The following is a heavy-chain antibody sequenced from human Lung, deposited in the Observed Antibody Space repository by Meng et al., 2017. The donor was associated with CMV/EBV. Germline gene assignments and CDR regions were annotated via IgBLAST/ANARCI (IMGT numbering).Heavy chain of an antibody. V-gene: IGHV4-4*07. J-gene: IGHJ4*02. CDR1: GGSISSYY. Sequence: QVSGPGLVKPSETLSLTCTVSGGSISSYYWSWIRQSAGKGLEWIGRIYTSGTTIYNPSLKSRLTLSLDTSKNQFSLKLNSVTAADTAVYYCARAEADTGNFDYWGQGTLVTVSS. D-gene: IGHD6-19*01. CDR2: IYTSGTT. CDR3: ARAEADTGNFDY.